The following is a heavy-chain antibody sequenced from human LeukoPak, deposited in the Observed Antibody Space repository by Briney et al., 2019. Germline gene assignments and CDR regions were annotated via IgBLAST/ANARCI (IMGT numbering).Heavy chain of an antibody. Sequence: GGSLRLSCAASGFTLNDFYMSWIRQAPGKGLEWASDIGSSDNIISYADSVKGRFTTARDIAKNSPYLQVISLRVEDTAVYYCAREVVAGSFDSWGQGTLVTVSS. D-gene: IGHD6-19*01. V-gene: IGHV3-11*01. CDR3: AREVVAGSFDS. CDR1: GFTLNDFY. J-gene: IGHJ4*02. CDR2: IGSSDNII.